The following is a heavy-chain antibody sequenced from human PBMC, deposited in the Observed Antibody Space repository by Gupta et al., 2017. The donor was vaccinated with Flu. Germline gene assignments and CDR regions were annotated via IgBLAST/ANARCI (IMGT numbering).Heavy chain of an antibody. D-gene: IGHD3-9*01. V-gene: IGHV3-53*04. CDR3: ARAQPRYGNACDS. J-gene: IGHJ3*02. CDR2: ICSGGNT. CDR1: GFPVSTNY. Sequence: EMQLVESGGGLVQPGGSLRLSCAASGFPVSTNYMIWVRQAPGKGLDYVSFICSGGNTYSADSVKGRFTISRHNSQNTLYLQSNTLRPDETALYHCARAQPRYGNACDSWGQGTMVTVSS.